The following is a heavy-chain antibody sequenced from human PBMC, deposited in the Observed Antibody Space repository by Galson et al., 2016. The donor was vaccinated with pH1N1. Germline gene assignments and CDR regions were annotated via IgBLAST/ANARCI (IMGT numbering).Heavy chain of an antibody. Sequence: SLRLSCAASGFTLSSYWMSWVRQAPGKGLEWVANMNQDGNKKYYVDSVKGRFIISRDYSKSSLYLQMNSLRAEDTAMYYCVRAVGRAEAHWGQGTLVTVSS. V-gene: IGHV3-7*01. D-gene: IGHD1-26*01. CDR3: VRAVGRAEAH. CDR1: GFTLSSYW. CDR2: MNQDGNKK. J-gene: IGHJ4*02.